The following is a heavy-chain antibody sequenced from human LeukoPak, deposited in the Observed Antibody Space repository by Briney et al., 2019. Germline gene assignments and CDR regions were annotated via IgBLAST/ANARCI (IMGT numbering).Heavy chain of an antibody. V-gene: IGHV3-7*05. CDR3: AKGSWTEMQHSSGWYLDY. CDR1: GFTFSKYW. J-gene: IGHJ4*02. D-gene: IGHD6-19*01. CDR2: IKQDGTEK. Sequence: PGGSLRLSCATSGFTFSKYWMSWVRQAPGKGLEWVANIKQDGTEKYYVDSVKGRFTISRDNAKNSLHLQMNSLRAEDTAVYYCAKGSWTEMQHSSGWYLDYWGQGTLVTVSS.